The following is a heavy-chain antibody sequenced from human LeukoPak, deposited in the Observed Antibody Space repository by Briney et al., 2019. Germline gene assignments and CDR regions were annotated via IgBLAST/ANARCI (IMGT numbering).Heavy chain of an antibody. V-gene: IGHV4-31*03. D-gene: IGHD2-2*02. CDR3: ARTPWPRYCSSTSCYTGGVYFDY. Sequence: SETLSLTCTVSGGSISSGGYYWSWIRQHPGKGLEWIGYIYYSGSTYYNPSLKSRVTISVDTSKNQFSLKLSSVTAADTAVYYCARTPWPRYCSSTSCYTGGVYFDYWGQGTLVTVSS. CDR1: GGSISSGGYY. CDR2: IYYSGST. J-gene: IGHJ4*02.